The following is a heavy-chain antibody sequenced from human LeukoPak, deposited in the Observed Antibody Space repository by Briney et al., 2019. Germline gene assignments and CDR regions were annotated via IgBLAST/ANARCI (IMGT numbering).Heavy chain of an antibody. CDR3: VTAAGYNFGQY. CDR2: ISGGGTT. D-gene: IGHD5-18*01. V-gene: IGHV3-23*01. CDR1: GFTLSSYA. J-gene: IGHJ4*02. Sequence: GGSLRLSCAASGFTLSSYAMSWVRQAPGKGLEWVSTISGGGTTYYADSVKGRFTISRDNSKSTLYLQMNSLRAEDTAVYYCVTAAGYNFGQYWGQGTLVTVS.